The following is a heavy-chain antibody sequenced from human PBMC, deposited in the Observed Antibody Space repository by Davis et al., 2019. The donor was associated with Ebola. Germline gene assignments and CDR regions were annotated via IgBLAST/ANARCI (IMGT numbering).Heavy chain of an antibody. V-gene: IGHV1-18*04. J-gene: IGHJ4*02. CDR3: AKAPNYDVLTGTSSYYFDY. D-gene: IGHD3-9*01. CDR1: GYTFTSYG. CDR2: ISGFNTNT. Sequence: ASVKVSCKSSGYTFTSYGLVWVRQAPGLGLEWMGWISGFNTNTNFAQKFQGRVTVSKDTSPNTAYMDLRSLTSDDTAIYYCAKAPNYDVLTGTSSYYFDYCGQGTLVTVSS.